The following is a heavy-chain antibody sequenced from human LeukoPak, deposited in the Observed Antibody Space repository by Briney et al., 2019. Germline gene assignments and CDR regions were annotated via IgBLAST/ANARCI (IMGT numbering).Heavy chain of an antibody. CDR1: GGSFSGYY. CDR3: ARGKYYFDY. J-gene: IGHJ4*02. Sequence: PSGTLSLTCAVYGGSFSGYYWSWIRQPPGKGLEWIGEINHSGSTNYNPSLKSRVTISVDTSKNQFSLKLSSVTAADTAVYYCARGKYYFDYWGQGTLVTVSS. CDR2: INHSGST. V-gene: IGHV4-34*01.